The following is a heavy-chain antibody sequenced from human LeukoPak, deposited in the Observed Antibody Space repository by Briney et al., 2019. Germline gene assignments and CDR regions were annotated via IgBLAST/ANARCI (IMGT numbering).Heavy chain of an antibody. CDR1: GYTLTELS. CDR3: ATVADILTGLQT. J-gene: IGHJ4*02. D-gene: IGHD3-9*01. Sequence: GASVKVSCKVSGYTLTELSMHWVRQAPGKGLEWMGGFDPEDGETIYAQKFQGRVTMTEDTSTDTAYMELSSLRSEDTAVYYCATVADILTGLQTWGQGTLVTVSS. CDR2: FDPEDGET. V-gene: IGHV1-24*01.